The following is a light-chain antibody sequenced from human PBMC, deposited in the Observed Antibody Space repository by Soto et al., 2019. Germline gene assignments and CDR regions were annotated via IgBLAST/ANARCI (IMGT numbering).Light chain of an antibody. Sequence: QSALTQPASVSGSPGQSITISCTGTSSDVGGYNYVCWYQQHPGKAPKLMINEVSNRPSGVSTRFSGSKSGNTASLAISGLQAEDEADYYCISFTSSSTSVFRSATTATVL. V-gene: IGLV2-14*01. CDR1: SSDVGGYNY. CDR2: EVS. J-gene: IGLJ1*01. CDR3: ISFTSSSTSV.